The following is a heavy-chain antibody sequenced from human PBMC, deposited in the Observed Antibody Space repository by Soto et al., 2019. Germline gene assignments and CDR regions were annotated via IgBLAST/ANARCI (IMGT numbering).Heavy chain of an antibody. J-gene: IGHJ6*03. V-gene: IGHV4-34*01. CDR1: GGSFSGYY. CDR3: ARGGRDTKVRGVIHYYYYYMDV. Sequence: SETLSLTCAVYGGSFSGYYWSWIRQPPGKGLEWIGEINHSGSTNYNPSLKSRVTISVDTSKNQFSLKLSSVTAADTAVYYCARGGRDTKVRGVIHYYYYYMDVWGKGTTVTVSS. D-gene: IGHD3-10*01. CDR2: INHSGST.